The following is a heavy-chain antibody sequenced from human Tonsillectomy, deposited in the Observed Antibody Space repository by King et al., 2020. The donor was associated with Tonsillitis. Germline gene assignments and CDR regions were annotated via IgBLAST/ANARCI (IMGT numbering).Heavy chain of an antibody. CDR1: GFTFSTYA. CDR3: ARGDFIFVSGISSYFYYKLDV. D-gene: IGHD3-10*01. Sequence: QVQLVESGGGVVKPGESLRLSCTASGFTFSTYAFHWVRQAPGRGLEWVAVHLSDGLSAAYGDSVRGRFTISRDTAKNTLYVQMNSLRTEDTAVYYCARGDFIFVSGISSYFYYKLDVWGKGTTVTVSS. CDR2: HLSDGLSA. J-gene: IGHJ6*03. V-gene: IGHV3-30-3*01.